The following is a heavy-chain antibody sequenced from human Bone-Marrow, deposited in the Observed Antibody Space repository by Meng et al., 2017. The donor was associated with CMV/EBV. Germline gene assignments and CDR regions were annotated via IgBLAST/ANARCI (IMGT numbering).Heavy chain of an antibody. CDR3: ARSLRRSSSSSAGFDY. V-gene: IGHV4-59*01. Sequence: SETLSLTCTVSGGSISSYYWSWIRQPPGKGLEWIGYIYYSGSTNYNPSLKSRVTISVDTSISTAYMELSRLRSDDTAVYYCARSLRRSSSSSAGFDYWGQGTLVTVSS. D-gene: IGHD6-6*01. CDR2: IYYSGST. CDR1: GGSISSYY. J-gene: IGHJ4*02.